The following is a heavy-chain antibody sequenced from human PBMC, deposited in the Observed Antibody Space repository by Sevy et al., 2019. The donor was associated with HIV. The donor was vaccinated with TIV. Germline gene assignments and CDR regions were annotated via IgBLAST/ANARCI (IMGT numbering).Heavy chain of an antibody. J-gene: IGHJ5*02. CDR2: IWHDGSNK. CDR3: ARETDNSARWFDP. CDR1: GFTFNFHG. V-gene: IGHV3-30*02. D-gene: IGHD4-4*01. Sequence: GGSLRLSCAASGFTFNFHGMHWVRQAPGKGLEWVAFIWHDGSNKYMADSLKGRFTISRDNSKNTLFLQMNSLTVEDTAVYYCARETDNSARWFDPGGQGTLVTVSS.